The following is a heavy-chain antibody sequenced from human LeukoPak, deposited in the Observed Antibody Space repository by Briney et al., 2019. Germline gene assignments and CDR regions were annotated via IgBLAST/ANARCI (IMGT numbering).Heavy chain of an antibody. D-gene: IGHD3-22*01. CDR3: ARDDSDPTATAAPAFD. CDR2: IYSDGSA. Sequence: GGSLRLSCATSTFTFSSYSMNWVRQAPGKGLEWVSVIYSDGSAYYADSVKGRFTIFRDNFKNTLYLQMNRLRAEDTAVYYCARDDSDPTATAAPAFDWGQGTLVTVSS. V-gene: IGHV3-66*01. CDR1: TFTFSSYS. J-gene: IGHJ4*02.